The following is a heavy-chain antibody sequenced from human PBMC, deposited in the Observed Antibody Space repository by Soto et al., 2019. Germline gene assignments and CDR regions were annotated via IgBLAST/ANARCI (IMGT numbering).Heavy chain of an antibody. CDR1: AYTFTSFD. CDR3: ARDGYKYDVWSANYSGYCYGMDV. J-gene: IGHJ6*02. D-gene: IGHD3-3*01. V-gene: IGHV1-8*01. Sequence: QVQLVQSGAEVKKPGASVKVSCKASAYTFTSFDINWVRQASGQGLEWMGWMNPKSGNTVYAQNFQGRVTMTSNTSISAAYMELSSLRSEDTAVYYCARDGYKYDVWSANYSGYCYGMDVWGQGTTVTVSS. CDR2: MNPKSGNT.